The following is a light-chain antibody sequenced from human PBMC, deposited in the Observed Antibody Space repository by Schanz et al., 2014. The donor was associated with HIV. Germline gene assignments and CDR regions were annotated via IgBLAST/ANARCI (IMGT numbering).Light chain of an antibody. V-gene: IGLV2-14*03. Sequence: QSVLTQPASVSGSPGQSITISCTGTSSDIGAYNYVSWYQQHPGRAPKLVISDVSSRPSGVSNRFSGSKSGNTASLTISGLQAEDEADYYCSSYTSSGTQVFGSGTKLTVL. J-gene: IGLJ1*01. CDR1: SSDIGAYNY. CDR2: DVS. CDR3: SSYTSSGTQV.